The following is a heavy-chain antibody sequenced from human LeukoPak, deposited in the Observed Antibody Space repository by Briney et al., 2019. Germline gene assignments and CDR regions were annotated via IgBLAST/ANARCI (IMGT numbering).Heavy chain of an antibody. V-gene: IGHV4-38-2*02. CDR1: GYSISSGYY. Sequence: PSETLSLTCTVSGYSISSGYYWGWIRQPPGKGLEWIGSIYHSGSTYYNPSLRSRVTLSIDTSRNQVSLKVTSVTAADTALYYCARVVASTSIDSWGQGILVTVSS. J-gene: IGHJ4*02. CDR3: ARVVASTSIDS. D-gene: IGHD2-15*01. CDR2: IYHSGST.